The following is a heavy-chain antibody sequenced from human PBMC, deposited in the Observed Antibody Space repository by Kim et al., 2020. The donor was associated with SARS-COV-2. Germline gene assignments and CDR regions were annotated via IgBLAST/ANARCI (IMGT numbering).Heavy chain of an antibody. CDR2: IKQDGSEK. CDR3: ARSDDFWSGYSNYYGMDV. J-gene: IGHJ6*02. CDR1: GFTFSSYW. V-gene: IGHV3-7*01. Sequence: GGSLRLSCAASGFTFSSYWMSWVRQAPGKGLEWVANIKQDGSEKYYVDSVKGRFTISRDNAKNSLYLQMNSLRAEDTAVYYCARSDDFWSGYSNYYGMDVWGQGTTVTVSS. D-gene: IGHD3-3*01.